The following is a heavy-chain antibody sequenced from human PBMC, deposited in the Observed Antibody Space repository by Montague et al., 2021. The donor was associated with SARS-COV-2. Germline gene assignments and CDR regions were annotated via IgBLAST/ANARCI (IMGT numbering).Heavy chain of an antibody. V-gene: IGHV4-59*05. CDR3: ARRGRKLLPVATTIGGFDI. CDR1: GGSISSYY. D-gene: IGHD5-12*01. Sequence: SQTRSLTCTVSGGSISSYYWSWIRQPPGKGLEWIGSIYDSGSTYYNPSLKSRVTISVDTSKNHFSLKLNSVTAADTAVYYCARRGRKLLPVATTIGGFDIWGQGTMVTVSS. J-gene: IGHJ3*02. CDR2: IYDSGST.